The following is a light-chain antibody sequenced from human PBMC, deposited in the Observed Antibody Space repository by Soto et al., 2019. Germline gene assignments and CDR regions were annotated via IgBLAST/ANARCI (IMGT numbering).Light chain of an antibody. V-gene: IGLV1-40*01. Sequence: QLVLTQPPSVSGAPGQRVTISCTGSSSNIGAGYDVHWYQQLPGTAPKFLIYGNSNRPSGVPDRFSGSKSGTSASLAITGLQAEDEADYYCQSYDSSLSGHYVFGTGTKLTVL. CDR2: GNS. CDR3: QSYDSSLSGHYV. CDR1: SSNIGAGYD. J-gene: IGLJ1*01.